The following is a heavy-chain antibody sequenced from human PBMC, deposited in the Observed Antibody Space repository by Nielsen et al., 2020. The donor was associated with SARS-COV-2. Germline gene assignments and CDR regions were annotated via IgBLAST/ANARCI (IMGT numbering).Heavy chain of an antibody. V-gene: IGHV4-34*01. J-gene: IGHJ5*02. Sequence: SETLSLTCAVYGGSFSGYYWSWIRQPPGKGLEWIGEINHSGSTTYTPSLKSRVTISVDTSKNQFSLRLTSVTAADTAVYYCARGPLVGGTTGYFFPSWGQGTLVTVSS. CDR1: GGSFSGYY. CDR3: ARGPLVGGTTGYFFPS. CDR2: INHSGST. D-gene: IGHD1-26*01.